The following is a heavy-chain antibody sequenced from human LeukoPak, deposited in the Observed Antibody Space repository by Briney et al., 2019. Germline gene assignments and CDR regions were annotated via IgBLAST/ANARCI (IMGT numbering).Heavy chain of an antibody. J-gene: IGHJ4*02. Sequence: SETLSLTCTVSDGSISSYYWSWIRQPAGKGLEWIGRFYTSGNTNYHPSLRSRVTISVDTSKNQFSLKLSSVTAADTAVYYCARRSSSGYFEYWGQGTLVTVSS. CDR3: ARRSSSGYFEY. CDR1: DGSISSYY. V-gene: IGHV4-4*07. D-gene: IGHD6-6*01. CDR2: FYTSGNT.